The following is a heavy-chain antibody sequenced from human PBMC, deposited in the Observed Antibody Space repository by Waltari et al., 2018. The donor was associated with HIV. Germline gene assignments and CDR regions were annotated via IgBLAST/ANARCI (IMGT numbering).Heavy chain of an antibody. CDR1: GFKFRDAW. Sequence: EVKLVESGSDLVKAGGSLRLSCAASGFKFRDAWMSWVRQTPVGALQWIGTIKSEASGKTVDYLEALKRRFTISRDDSKEMSYLQIDGLKTDDTATYFCSWDDKAVFDYWGLGTTVIVSS. CDR2: IKSEASGKTV. V-gene: IGHV3-15*01. CDR3: SWDDKAVFDY. D-gene: IGHD1-26*01. J-gene: IGHJ3*01.